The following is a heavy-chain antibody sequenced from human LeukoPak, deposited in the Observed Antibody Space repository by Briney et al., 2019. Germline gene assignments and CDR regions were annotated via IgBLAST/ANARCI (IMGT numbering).Heavy chain of an antibody. D-gene: IGHD6-19*01. Sequence: GGSLRLSCAASGFTFSSYEMNWVRQAPGKGLEWVSYISSSGSIIYYADSVKGRFTISRDNAKNSLYLQMNSLRAEDTAVYYCATRTYSSGWYWNYWGQGTLVTVSS. CDR3: ATRTYSSGWYWNY. CDR1: GFTFSSYE. V-gene: IGHV3-48*03. CDR2: ISSSGSII. J-gene: IGHJ4*02.